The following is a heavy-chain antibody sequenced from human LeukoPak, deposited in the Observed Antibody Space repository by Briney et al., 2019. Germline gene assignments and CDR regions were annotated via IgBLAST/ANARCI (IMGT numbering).Heavy chain of an antibody. D-gene: IGHD5-18*01. CDR3: AKDRRGYTYSFDY. CDR1: GFXFSSYG. V-gene: IGHV3-30*18. CDR2: ISNDGSNK. J-gene: IGHJ4*02. Sequence: PGGSLRLSCAASGFXFSSYGMHWVRQAPGKGLEWVAVISNDGSNKYYADSVKGRFTVSRDNSKNTLYLQMNSLRAEDTAVFYCAKDRRGYTYSFDYWGQGTLVTVSS.